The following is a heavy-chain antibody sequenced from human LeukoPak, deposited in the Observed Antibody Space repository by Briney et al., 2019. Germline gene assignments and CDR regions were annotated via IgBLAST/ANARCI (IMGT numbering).Heavy chain of an antibody. J-gene: IGHJ4*02. CDR3: ARLYNWNDGFDH. D-gene: IGHD1-1*01. Sequence: GESLKISCKGSGYSFTSYWIAWVRQMPEKGLEWMGIIYPGDSETRYSPSFSPSFQGQVTISADKSISTAYLQWSSLKASDTAMYYCARLYNWNDGFDHWGQGTLVTVSS. V-gene: IGHV5-51*01. CDR2: IYPGDSET. CDR1: GYSFTSYW.